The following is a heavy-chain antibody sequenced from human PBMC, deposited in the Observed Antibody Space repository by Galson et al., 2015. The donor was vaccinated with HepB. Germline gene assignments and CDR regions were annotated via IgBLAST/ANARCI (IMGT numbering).Heavy chain of an antibody. V-gene: IGHV3-30-3*01. CDR2: ISYDGFSK. J-gene: IGHJ4*02. Sequence: SLRLSCAASGFIFSSYAMHWVRQAPGKGLEWVALISYDGFSKYYADSVKGRFTISRDNSKNTLYLQMDSLRGEDTAVYYCARDSPHFQIQLWLFDYWGQGTLVTVSS. CDR1: GFIFSSYA. CDR3: ARDSPHFQIQLWLFDY. D-gene: IGHD1-1*01.